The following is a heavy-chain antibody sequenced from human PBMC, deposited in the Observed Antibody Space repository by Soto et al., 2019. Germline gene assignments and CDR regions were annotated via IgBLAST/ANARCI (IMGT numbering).Heavy chain of an antibody. V-gene: IGHV1-69*04. Sequence: ASVKVSCKASGGTFSSYTISWVRQAPGQGLEWMGRIIPILGIANYAQKFQGRVTITADKSTSTAYMELSSLRSDDTAVYYCARDLTPDPFQHWGQGTLVTSPQ. CDR3: ARDLTPDPFQH. CDR1: GGTFSSYT. J-gene: IGHJ1*01. CDR2: IIPILGIA.